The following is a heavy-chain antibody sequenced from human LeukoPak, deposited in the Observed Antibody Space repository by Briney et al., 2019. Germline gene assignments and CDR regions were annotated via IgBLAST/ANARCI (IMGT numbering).Heavy chain of an antibody. CDR3: ARELPREVTLDY. CDR1: RFTLNSYE. V-gene: IGHV3-74*01. CDR2: INSDGSRT. Sequence: HSGGSLRLSCAASRFTLNSYEMHWVRQAPGKGLVWVSRINSDGSRTGYADSVKGRFTISRDNAKNTLYLQMNSLRAEDTAIYYCARELPREVTLDYWGQGTLVTVSS. J-gene: IGHJ4*02. D-gene: IGHD2-21*02.